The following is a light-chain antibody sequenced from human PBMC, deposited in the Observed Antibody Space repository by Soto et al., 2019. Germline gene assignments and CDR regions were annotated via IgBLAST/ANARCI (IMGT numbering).Light chain of an antibody. CDR1: QSVSSY. V-gene: IGKV3-11*01. Sequence: EIVLTQSPATLSLSPGERATLSCRASQSVSSYLAWYQQKPGQAPRLLIYDASNSAAGIPARCSGSGSGTDFTLTIISLEPEDFAVYYCQQRTSWPPAYTFGQGTKLEIK. CDR2: DAS. J-gene: IGKJ2*01. CDR3: QQRTSWPPAYT.